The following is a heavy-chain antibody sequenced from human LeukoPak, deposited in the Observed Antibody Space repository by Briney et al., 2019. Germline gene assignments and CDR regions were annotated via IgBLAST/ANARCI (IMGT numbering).Heavy chain of an antibody. Sequence: SVKVSCKASGDTFSRYAISWVRQAPGQGLEWMGGIIPVLSTANYAQKFQGRVTITADKSTSTAYMELSSLRSEDTVVYYCARDRRGSSWSPDAFDIWGQGTMVTVSS. J-gene: IGHJ3*02. V-gene: IGHV1-69*10. CDR3: ARDRRGSSWSPDAFDI. CDR1: GDTFSRYA. D-gene: IGHD6-13*01. CDR2: IIPVLSTA.